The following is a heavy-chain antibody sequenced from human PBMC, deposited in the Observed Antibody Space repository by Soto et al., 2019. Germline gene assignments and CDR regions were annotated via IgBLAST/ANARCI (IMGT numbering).Heavy chain of an antibody. CDR2: IKQDGSEK. CDR3: ARLAYCGGDCYSFDY. CDR1: GFTFSSYW. Sequence: GGSLRLSCAASGFTFSSYWMSWVRQALGKGLEWVANIKQDGSEKYYVDSVKGRFTISRDNAKNSLYLQMNSLRAEDTAVYYCARLAYCGGDCYSFDYWGQGTLVTVSS. V-gene: IGHV3-7*03. J-gene: IGHJ4*02. D-gene: IGHD2-21*02.